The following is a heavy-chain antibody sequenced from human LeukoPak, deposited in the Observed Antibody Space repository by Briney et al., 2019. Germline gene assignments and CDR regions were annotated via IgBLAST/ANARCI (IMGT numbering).Heavy chain of an antibody. CDR3: ARGGYSSGWRRHAFDI. CDR1: GGSISSSNW. CDR2: IYHSGST. V-gene: IGHV4-4*02. J-gene: IGHJ3*02. D-gene: IGHD6-19*01. Sequence: SETLSLTCAVSGGSISSSNWWSWVRPPPGKGLEWIGEIYHSGSTNYNPSLKSRVTISVDKSKNQFSLKLSSVTAADTAVYYCARGGYSSGWRRHAFDIWGQGTMVTVSS.